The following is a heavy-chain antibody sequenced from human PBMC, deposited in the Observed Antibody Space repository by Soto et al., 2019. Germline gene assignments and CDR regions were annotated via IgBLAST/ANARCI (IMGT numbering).Heavy chain of an antibody. Sequence: SETLSLTCAVYGGSFSGYYWSWIRQPPGKGLEWIGEINHSGSTNYNPSLKSRVTISVDTSKNQFSLKLSSVTAADTAVYYCARGGSKNYYGSGRYYYYGMDVWGQGTTVTVSS. V-gene: IGHV4-34*01. CDR2: INHSGST. J-gene: IGHJ6*02. CDR3: ARGGSKNYYGSGRYYYYGMDV. D-gene: IGHD3-10*01. CDR1: GGSFSGYY.